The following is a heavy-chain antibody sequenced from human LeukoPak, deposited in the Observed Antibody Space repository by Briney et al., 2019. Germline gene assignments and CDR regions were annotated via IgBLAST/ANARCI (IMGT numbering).Heavy chain of an antibody. CDR3: AARSGRIQLVSDY. CDR2: ISSSGSTI. J-gene: IGHJ4*02. CDR1: GFTFSSYE. Sequence: GGSLRLSCAASGFTFSSYEMNWVRQAPGKGLEWVSYISSSGSTIYYEDSVKGRFTISRDNAKNSLYLQMNSLRAEDMAVYYCAARSGRIQLVSDYWGQGTLVTVSS. D-gene: IGHD5-18*01. V-gene: IGHV3-48*03.